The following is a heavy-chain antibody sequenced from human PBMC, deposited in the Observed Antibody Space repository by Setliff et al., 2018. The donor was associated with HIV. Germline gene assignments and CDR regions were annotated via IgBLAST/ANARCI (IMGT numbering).Heavy chain of an antibody. CDR2: IHTSGST. V-gene: IGHV4-4*08. CDR3: ARTGYAFDL. Sequence: TSETLSLTCTVSGGSMNENHWSWIRQSPGKGLEWIAYIHTSGSTYLNPSFVSRVTISIDSSENQFSLKLRSLTAADTAVYFCARTGYAFDLWGPGTMVT. CDR1: GGSMNENH. J-gene: IGHJ3*01.